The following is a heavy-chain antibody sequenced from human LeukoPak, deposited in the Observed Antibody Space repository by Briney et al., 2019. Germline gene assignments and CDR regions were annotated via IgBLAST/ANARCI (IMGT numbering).Heavy chain of an antibody. CDR3: ARGSRGIGSSGWYYFDY. Sequence: SETLSLTCAVYGGSFSGYYWSWIRQPPGKGLEWIGEINHSGSTNYNPSLKSRVTISVDTSKNKLSMKLSSVTAADTAVYYCARGSRGIGSSGWYYFDYWGQGTLVTVSS. CDR1: GGSFSGYY. J-gene: IGHJ4*02. CDR2: INHSGST. V-gene: IGHV4-34*01. D-gene: IGHD6-19*01.